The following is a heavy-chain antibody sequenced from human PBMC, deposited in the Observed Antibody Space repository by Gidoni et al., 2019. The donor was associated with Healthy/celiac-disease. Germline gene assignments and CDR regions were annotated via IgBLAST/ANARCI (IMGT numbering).Heavy chain of an antibody. J-gene: IGHJ3*02. CDR2: IYTSGST. D-gene: IGHD3-22*01. V-gene: IGHV4-4*07. Sequence: QVQLQESGPGLVKPSETLSLNCTVSGCSISSYYWSWIRQPAGKGLEWIGRIYTSGSTNYNPSLKSRVTMSVDTSNNQFSLKPSSVTAADTAVYYCASDYYDSSGYRQRAFDIWGQGTMVTVSS. CDR3: ASDYYDSSGYRQRAFDI. CDR1: GCSISSYY.